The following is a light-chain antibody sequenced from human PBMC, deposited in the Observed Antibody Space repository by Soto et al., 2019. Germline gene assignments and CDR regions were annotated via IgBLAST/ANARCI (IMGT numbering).Light chain of an antibody. CDR2: EVT. CDR3: CSYAGSTTLV. CDR1: SSDVGSYNL. J-gene: IGLJ2*01. Sequence: QSALTQPASVSGSPGQSITISCTGTSSDVGSYNLVSWYQQYPGKAPKLMIYEVTKRPSGVSNRFSGSKSGNTASLTISGLQAEVEADYYCCSYAGSTTLVFGGGTKLTVL. V-gene: IGLV2-23*02.